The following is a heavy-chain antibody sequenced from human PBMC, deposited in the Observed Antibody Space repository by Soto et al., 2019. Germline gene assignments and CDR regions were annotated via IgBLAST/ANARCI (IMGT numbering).Heavy chain of an antibody. CDR3: ARARDSSSWTYDY. CDR2: IFYDGNT. V-gene: IGHV4-31*03. D-gene: IGHD6-13*01. J-gene: IGHJ4*02. Sequence: SETLSLTCTVSHGSVSSDPFYWTWIRQHPDKGLEWIGFIFYDGNTHYNPSLEGRLTLSLDASKYQFSLRLSSVTAADSAVYYCARARDSSSWTYDYWGQGTLVTVSS. CDR1: HGSVSSDPFY.